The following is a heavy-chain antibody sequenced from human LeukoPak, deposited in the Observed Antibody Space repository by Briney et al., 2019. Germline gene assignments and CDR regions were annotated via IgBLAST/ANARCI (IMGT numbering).Heavy chain of an antibody. CDR3: ARVPITMIVALDY. CDR1: GYTFTSYY. D-gene: IGHD3-22*01. CDR2: INPSGGST. V-gene: IGHV1-46*03. J-gene: IGHJ4*02. Sequence: GASVKVSCKASGYTFTSYYMHWVRQAPGQGLEWMGIINPSGGSTSYAQKFQGRVTMTRDTSTSTAYMELSSLRSEGTAVYYCARVPITMIVALDYWGQGTLVTVSS.